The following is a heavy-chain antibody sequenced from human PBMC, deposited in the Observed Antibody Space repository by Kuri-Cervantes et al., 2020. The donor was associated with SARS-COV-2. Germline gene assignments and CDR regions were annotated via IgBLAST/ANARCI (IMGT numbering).Heavy chain of an antibody. V-gene: IGHV1-46*01. J-gene: IGHJ5*02. CDR2: INPSGGST. CDR1: GYTFTSYY. CDR3: ARDALPTIFGVVIIYWFDP. D-gene: IGHD3-3*01. Sequence: SVKVSCKASGYTFTSYYMHWVRQAPGQGLEWMGIINPSGGSTSYAQKFQGRVTMTRDTSTSTVYMELSSLRSEDTAVYYCARDALPTIFGVVIIYWFDPWGQGTLVTVSS.